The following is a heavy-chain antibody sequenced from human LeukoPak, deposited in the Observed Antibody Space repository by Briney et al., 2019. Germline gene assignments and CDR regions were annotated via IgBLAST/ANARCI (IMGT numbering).Heavy chain of an antibody. CDR2: TSSSDSTI. J-gene: IGHJ4*02. CDR1: GFTFSSYE. V-gene: IGHV3-48*03. D-gene: IGHD3-3*01. CDR3: ARDYDFWSGFPPLFDY. Sequence: TGGSLRLSCAASGFTFSSYEMNWVRQAPGKGLEWVSYTSSSDSTIYYADSVKGRFTISRDNAKNSLYLQMNSLRAEDTAVYYCARDYDFWSGFPPLFDYWGQGTLVTVSS.